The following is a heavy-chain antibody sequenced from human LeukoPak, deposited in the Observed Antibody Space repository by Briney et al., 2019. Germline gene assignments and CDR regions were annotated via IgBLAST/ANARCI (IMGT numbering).Heavy chain of an antibody. J-gene: IGHJ4*02. CDR2: IRYDGSNK. CDR1: GFTFSSYG. CDR3: AKERYYGSGNYGGYFDY. V-gene: IGHV3-30*02. Sequence: PGGSLRLSCAASGFTFSSYGMYWVRQAPGKGLEWVAFIRYDGSNKYYADSVKGRFTISRDNSKNTPYLQMNSLRAEDTAVYYCAKERYYGSGNYGGYFDYWGQGTLVTVSS. D-gene: IGHD3-10*01.